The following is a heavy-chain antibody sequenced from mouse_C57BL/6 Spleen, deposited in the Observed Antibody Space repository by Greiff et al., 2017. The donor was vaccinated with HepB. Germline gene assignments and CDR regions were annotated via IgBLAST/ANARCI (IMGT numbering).Heavy chain of an antibody. CDR3: AKKGVYDYDGYAMDY. Sequence: QVQLQQSGPGLVQPSQSLSITCTVSGFSLTSYGVHWVRQSPGKGLEWLGVIWRGGSTDYNAAFMSRLSITKDNSKSHVFFKMNSLQADDTAIYYCAKKGVYDYDGYAMDYWGQGTSVTVSS. CDR1: GFSLTSYG. V-gene: IGHV2-5*01. D-gene: IGHD2-4*01. J-gene: IGHJ4*01. CDR2: IWRGGST.